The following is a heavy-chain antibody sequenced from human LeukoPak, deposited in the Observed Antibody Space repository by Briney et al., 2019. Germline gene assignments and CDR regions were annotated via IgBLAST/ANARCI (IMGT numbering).Heavy chain of an antibody. Sequence: GGSLRLSCAAFGFTFSSYSMNWVRQAPGKGLEWVSYISSSSSTIYYADSVKGRFTISRDNAKNSLYLQMNSLRSDDTAVYYCARAKTSGLAAAADYWGQGTLVTVSS. J-gene: IGHJ4*02. CDR3: ARAKTSGLAAAADY. CDR1: GFTFSSYS. CDR2: ISSSSSTI. V-gene: IGHV3-48*01. D-gene: IGHD6-13*01.